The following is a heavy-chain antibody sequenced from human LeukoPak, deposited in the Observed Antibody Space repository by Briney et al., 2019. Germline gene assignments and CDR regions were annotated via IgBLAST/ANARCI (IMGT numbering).Heavy chain of an antibody. CDR1: GYTFTTYA. CDR3: ARGPLVVPAAITYYYMDV. Sequence: GASVKVSCKASGYTFTTYAISWVRQAPGQGLEWMGRISAYNGNTNYAQKLQGRVTMTTHTSTSTAYMELGSLRSDDTAVYYCARGPLVVPAAITYYYMDVWGRGTTVTVSS. D-gene: IGHD2-2*01. J-gene: IGHJ6*03. CDR2: ISAYNGNT. V-gene: IGHV1-18*04.